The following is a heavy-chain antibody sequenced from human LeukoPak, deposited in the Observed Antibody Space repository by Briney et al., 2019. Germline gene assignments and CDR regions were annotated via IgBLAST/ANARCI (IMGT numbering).Heavy chain of an antibody. CDR1: GFTFSGFW. J-gene: IGHJ4*02. CDR3: AKDGESPFAC. V-gene: IGHV3-7*03. D-gene: IGHD7-27*01. Sequence: GGSLRLSRAVSGFTFSGFWMSWSRQAPGKGLEWVASINSDGSEGYYADVVKGRFTISRDNAKNSLYLQINSLRAEDTAVYYCAKDGESPFACWGQGTLVTVSS. CDR2: INSDGSEG.